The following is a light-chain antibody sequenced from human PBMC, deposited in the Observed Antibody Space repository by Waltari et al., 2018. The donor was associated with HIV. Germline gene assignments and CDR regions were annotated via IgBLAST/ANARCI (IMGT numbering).Light chain of an antibody. J-gene: IGLJ3*02. CDR2: DDS. Sequence: SYVLTQPPSVSVAPGKTARITCGGDNIGIKRVHWYQQKPGQAPDLVVYDDSDRRSGIPERFSGSNSGDTATLTISRVGAGDEADYYCQVWDSFSDHWVFGGGTKLTVL. CDR3: QVWDSFSDHWV. V-gene: IGLV3-21*01. CDR1: NIGIKR.